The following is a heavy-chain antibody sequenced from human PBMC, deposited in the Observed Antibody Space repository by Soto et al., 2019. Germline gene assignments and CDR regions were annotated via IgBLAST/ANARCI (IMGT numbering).Heavy chain of an antibody. J-gene: IGHJ3*02. CDR1: GFTFSSYS. D-gene: IGHD2-15*01. Sequence: GGSLRLSCAASGFTFSSYSMNWVRQAPGKGLEWVSSISSSSSYIYYADSVKGRFTISRDNAKNSLNLQMNSLRAEDTAVYYCARDRQTDKDAFDIWGQGTMVTVSS. V-gene: IGHV3-21*01. CDR2: ISSSSSYI. CDR3: ARDRQTDKDAFDI.